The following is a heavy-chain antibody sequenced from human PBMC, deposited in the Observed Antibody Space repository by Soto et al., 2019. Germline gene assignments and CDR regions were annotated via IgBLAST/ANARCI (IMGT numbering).Heavy chain of an antibody. CDR1: GFTFSSYG. J-gene: IGHJ5*02. D-gene: IGHD6-25*01. Sequence: GGSLRLSCAASGFTFSSYGMHWVRQAPGKGLEWVAVISYDGSNKYYADSVKGRFTISRDNSKNTLYLQMNSLRAEDTAVYYCAKDSASSCGLNPWGQGTLVTVSS. CDR3: AKDSASSCGLNP. V-gene: IGHV3-30*18. CDR2: ISYDGSNK.